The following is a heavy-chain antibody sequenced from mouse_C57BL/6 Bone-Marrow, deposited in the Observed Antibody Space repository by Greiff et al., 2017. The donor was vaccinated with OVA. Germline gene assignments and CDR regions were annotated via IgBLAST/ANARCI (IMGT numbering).Heavy chain of an antibody. D-gene: IGHD1-1*01. CDR2: IYPRSGNT. J-gene: IGHJ1*03. V-gene: IGHV1-81*01. Sequence: VQLQQSGAELARPGASAKLSCKASGYTFTSYGISWVKQRTGQGLEWIGEIYPRSGNTYYNEKFKGKATLTADKSSSTAYMELRSLTSEDSAVYFCARGVITTVVADWYFDVWGTGTTVTVSS. CDR3: ARGVITTVVADWYFDV. CDR1: GYTFTSYG.